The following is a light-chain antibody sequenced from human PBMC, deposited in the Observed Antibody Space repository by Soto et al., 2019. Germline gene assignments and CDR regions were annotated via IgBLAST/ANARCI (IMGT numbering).Light chain of an antibody. CDR3: QQYNNWPRT. Sequence: EILMTQSPATLSVSPGERATLSCRASQSVSSNLAWFQHKPGQAPRLLIYGASTRATGIPARFSGSGSGTEFTLTISSLQSEDFAVYYCQQYNNWPRTFGRGTKVEIK. CDR1: QSVSSN. CDR2: GAS. V-gene: IGKV3-15*01. J-gene: IGKJ1*01.